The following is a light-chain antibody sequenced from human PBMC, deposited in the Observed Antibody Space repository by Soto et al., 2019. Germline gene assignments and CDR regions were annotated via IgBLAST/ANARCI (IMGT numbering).Light chain of an antibody. CDR3: FLSYSDLGYV. Sequence: QAVVTQEPSLTVSPGGTVTLTCGSSTGAVTSGHYPYWFQQKPGQAPRTLIYDTSNKHSWTPARFSGSLLGGKAALTLSGAQPEDEAEYYCFLSYSDLGYVFGTGTKVTVL. V-gene: IGLV7-46*01. CDR1: TGAVTSGHY. CDR2: DTS. J-gene: IGLJ1*01.